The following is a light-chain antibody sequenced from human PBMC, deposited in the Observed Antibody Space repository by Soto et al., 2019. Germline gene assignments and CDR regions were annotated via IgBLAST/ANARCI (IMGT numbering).Light chain of an antibody. J-gene: IGKJ4*01. CDR3: QQYNSYTLT. Sequence: DIQMTQSPSTLSASVGDRVTITCRASQSISSWLAWYQQKPGKAPQLLIYKASNLESGVPSRFRGSRSGTEGTITISSLKKEDCSAYYCQQYNSYTLTFGGGTKVDIK. CDR1: QSISSW. CDR2: KAS. V-gene: IGKV1-5*03.